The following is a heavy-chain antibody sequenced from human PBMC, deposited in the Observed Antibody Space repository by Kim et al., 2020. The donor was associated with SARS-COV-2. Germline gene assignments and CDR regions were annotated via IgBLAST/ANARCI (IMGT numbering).Heavy chain of an antibody. CDR3: ARGQVLLWFRAPYFDY. V-gene: IGHV4-34*13. J-gene: IGHJ4*02. Sequence: PSLQSRVAISVDTSQNQFSLKLSSVTAADTAVYYCARGQVLLWFRAPYFDYWGQGTLVTVSS. D-gene: IGHD3-10*01.